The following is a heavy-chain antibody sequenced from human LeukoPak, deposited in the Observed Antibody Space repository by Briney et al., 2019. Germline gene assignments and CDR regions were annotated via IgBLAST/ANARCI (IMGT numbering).Heavy chain of an antibody. V-gene: IGHV1-2*02. CDR2: INPNSGGT. CDR3: VXFRXXVQGVIXPXDY. D-gene: IGHD3-10*01. Sequence: ASVTVSCKASGYTFTGYYMHWVRQAPGQGLEWMGWINPNSGGTNYAQKFQGRVTMTRDTAISTAYMELSRLRSDDTAVYYCVXFRXXVQGVIXPXDYWGQXXLVT. CDR1: GYTFTGYY. J-gene: IGHJ4*02.